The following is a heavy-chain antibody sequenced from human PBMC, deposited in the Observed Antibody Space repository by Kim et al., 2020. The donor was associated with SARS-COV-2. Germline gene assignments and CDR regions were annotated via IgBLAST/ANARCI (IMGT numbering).Heavy chain of an antibody. V-gene: IGHV3-20*04. Sequence: GGSLRLSCVASGFDFGNFGMSWVRQVPGKGLQWVSHINWNGGATSYADSVRGRFTISRDNAKNSLFLQMNSLRTEDTAFYYWARLPHFSGARSYLWDYWGKGALITVSS. CDR3: ARLPHFSGARSYLWDY. CDR2: INWNGGAT. J-gene: IGHJ4*02. D-gene: IGHD3-10*01. CDR1: GFDFGNFG.